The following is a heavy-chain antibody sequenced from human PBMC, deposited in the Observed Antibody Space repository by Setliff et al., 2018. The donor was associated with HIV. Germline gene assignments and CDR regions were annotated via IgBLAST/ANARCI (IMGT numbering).Heavy chain of an antibody. CDR1: GGSISTYY. D-gene: IGHD4-17*01. CDR3: ARVQMAYAAFDV. Sequence: PSETLSLTCTVSGGSISTYYWSWIRQPPGKGLEWIGSIYFTGSSDNNPSLKSRVTISIDMSKHQFSLKLSSVTAADTAVYYCARVQMAYAAFDVWGQGTMVTVSS. J-gene: IGHJ3*01. V-gene: IGHV4-59*01. CDR2: IYFTGSS.